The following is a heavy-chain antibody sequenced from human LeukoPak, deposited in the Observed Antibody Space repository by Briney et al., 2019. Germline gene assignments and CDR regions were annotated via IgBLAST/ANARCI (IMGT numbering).Heavy chain of an antibody. V-gene: IGHV3-21*01. J-gene: IGHJ4*02. CDR2: ISSSSSYI. D-gene: IGHD6-13*01. Sequence: PGGSLRLSCAASGFTFSSYSMNWVRQAPGKGLEWVSSISSSSSYIYYADSVKGRFTISRDNAKNSLYLQMNSLRAEDTAVYYCAPGIAAADPFDYWGQGTLVTVSS. CDR3: APGIAAADPFDY. CDR1: GFTFSSYS.